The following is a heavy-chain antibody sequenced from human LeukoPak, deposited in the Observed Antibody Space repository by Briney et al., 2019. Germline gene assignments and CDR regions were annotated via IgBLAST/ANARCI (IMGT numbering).Heavy chain of an antibody. J-gene: IGHJ4*02. CDR2: ISNSGAVT. D-gene: IGHD3-10*01. CDR1: GFTFSNYA. V-gene: IGHV3-23*01. Sequence: GGSLRLSCAASGFTFSNYAITWVRQAPGKGLEWVSAISNSGAVTYYADSVKGRFTISRDNSKNTLYLQMNSLRAEDTAVYCCAKNDGSANYYYWGQGTLVTVSS. CDR3: AKNDGSANYYY.